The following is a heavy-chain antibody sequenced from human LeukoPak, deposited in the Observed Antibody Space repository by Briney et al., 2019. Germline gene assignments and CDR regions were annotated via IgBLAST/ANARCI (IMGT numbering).Heavy chain of an antibody. CDR2: IRYDGGNK. D-gene: IGHD2/OR15-2a*01. Sequence: GGSLRLSCVASGFTFSNYGMHWVRQAPGKGLEWVSFIRYDGGNKYYADSVKGRLTISRDNSKNTLYLQMNSLRAEDTAVYYCANQDSTEYSYYFDFWGQGTLVTVSS. V-gene: IGHV3-30*02. J-gene: IGHJ4*02. CDR3: ANQDSTEYSYYFDF. CDR1: GFTFSNYG.